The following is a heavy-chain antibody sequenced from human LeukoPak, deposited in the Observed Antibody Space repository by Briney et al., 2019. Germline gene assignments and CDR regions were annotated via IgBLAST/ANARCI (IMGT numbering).Heavy chain of an antibody. Sequence: ASVKVSFKASGYTFTGYFIHWVRQAPGQGLEWMGWVNPNSGDTEYEQKFQGRVTMTRDTSIGTAYMELSGLKSDDTAVYYCARDPAEHLVGIDYWGQGTLVTVSS. J-gene: IGHJ4*02. CDR3: ARDPAEHLVGIDY. CDR2: VNPNSGDT. D-gene: IGHD6-6*01. CDR1: GYTFTGYF. V-gene: IGHV1-2*02.